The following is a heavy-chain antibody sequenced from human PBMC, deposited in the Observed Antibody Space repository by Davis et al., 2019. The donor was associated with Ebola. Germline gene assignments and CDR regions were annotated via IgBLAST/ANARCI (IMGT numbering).Heavy chain of an antibody. J-gene: IGHJ4*02. V-gene: IGHV4-31*03. D-gene: IGHD3-22*01. CDR3: AREYRGTMIDY. Sequence: SETLSLTCTVSGGSISSGGYYWSWIRQHPGKGLEWIGYIYYSGSTYYNPSLKSRVTISVDTSKNQFSLKLSSVTAADTAVYYCAREYRGTMIDYWGQGTLVTVSS. CDR1: GGSISSGGYY. CDR2: IYYSGST.